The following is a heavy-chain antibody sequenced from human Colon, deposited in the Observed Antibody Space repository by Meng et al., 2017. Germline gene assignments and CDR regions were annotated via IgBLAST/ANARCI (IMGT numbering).Heavy chain of an antibody. CDR3: ARDRGIRVTGELDY. CDR1: GYNFNSYG. Sequence: ASVKVSCKVKGYNFNSYGISWVRQAPGQGLEWMGWISAFNGNTNYAQKVQGRVTMTTDTSTSTAYMELRSLRSDGTAVYFCARDRGIRVTGELDYWGQGTLVTVSS. CDR2: ISAFNGNT. D-gene: IGHD3-9*01. J-gene: IGHJ4*02. V-gene: IGHV1-18*01.